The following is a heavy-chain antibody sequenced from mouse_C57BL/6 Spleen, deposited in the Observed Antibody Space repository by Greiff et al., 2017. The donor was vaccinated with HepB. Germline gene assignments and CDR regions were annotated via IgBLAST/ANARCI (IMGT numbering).Heavy chain of an antibody. J-gene: IGHJ3*01. CDR3: ARGNYFAY. CDR2: ISYDGSN. Sequence: EVQVVESGPGLVKPSQSLSLTCSVTGYSITSGYYWNWIRQFPGNKLEWMGYISYDGSNNYNPSLKNRISITRDTSKNQFFLKLNSVTTEDTATYYCARGNYFAYWGQGTLVTVSA. V-gene: IGHV3-6*01. D-gene: IGHD2-1*01. CDR1: GYSITSGYY.